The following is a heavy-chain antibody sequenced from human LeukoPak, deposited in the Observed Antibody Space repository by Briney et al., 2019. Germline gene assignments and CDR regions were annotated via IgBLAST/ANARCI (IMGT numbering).Heavy chain of an antibody. Sequence: GSSVKVSCKASGGTFSSYAISWVRQAPGQGLEWMGGIIPIFGTANYAQKFQGRVTITTDESTSTAYMELSSLRSADTAVYYCARDRSSGWYTLKAWGQGTLVTVSS. V-gene: IGHV1-69*05. CDR1: GGTFSSYA. CDR2: IIPIFGTA. D-gene: IGHD6-19*01. J-gene: IGHJ5*02. CDR3: ARDRSSGWYTLKA.